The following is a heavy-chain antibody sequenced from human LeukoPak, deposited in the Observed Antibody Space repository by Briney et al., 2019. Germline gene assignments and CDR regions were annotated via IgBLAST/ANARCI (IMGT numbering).Heavy chain of an antibody. V-gene: IGHV4-31*03. D-gene: IGHD3-3*01. Sequence: SQTLSLTRTVSGGSISSGGYYWSWIRQHPGKGLEWIGYIYYSGSTYYNPSLKSRVTISVDTSKNQFSLKLSSVTAADTAVYYCASVYYDPPHYFDYWGQGTLVTVSS. CDR3: ASVYYDPPHYFDY. CDR1: GGSISSGGYY. J-gene: IGHJ4*02. CDR2: IYYSGST.